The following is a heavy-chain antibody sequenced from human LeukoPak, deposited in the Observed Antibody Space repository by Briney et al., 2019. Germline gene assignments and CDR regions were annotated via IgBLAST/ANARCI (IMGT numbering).Heavy chain of an antibody. CDR2: INHSGST. Sequence: PSETLSLTCAVYGGSFSGYYWSWLRHPPGKGLEWIGEINHSGSTNYNPSLKSRVTISVDTSKNQFSLKLSSVTAADTAVYYCARGAHYYDSSGYLGYWGQGTLVTVSS. CDR3: ARGAHYYDSSGYLGY. D-gene: IGHD3-22*01. J-gene: IGHJ4*02. CDR1: GGSFSGYY. V-gene: IGHV4-34*01.